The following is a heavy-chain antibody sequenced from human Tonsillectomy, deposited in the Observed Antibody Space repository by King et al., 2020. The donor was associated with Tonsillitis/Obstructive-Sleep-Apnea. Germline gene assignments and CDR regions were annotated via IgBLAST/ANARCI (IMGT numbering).Heavy chain of an antibody. CDR3: ARERGAGVPRYVDY. J-gene: IGHJ4*02. CDR1: GYTFTNDG. V-gene: IGHV1-18*01. D-gene: IGHD3-10*01. CDR2: ISAFNGDT. Sequence: QLVQSGVEVKKPGASVKVSCKASGYTFTNDGISWVRQAPGQGLEWMGWISAFNGDTNYAQKLQGRVTMTTDTSTSTAYMELRSLTSDDTAIYYCARERGAGVPRYVDYWGQGTLVTVSS.